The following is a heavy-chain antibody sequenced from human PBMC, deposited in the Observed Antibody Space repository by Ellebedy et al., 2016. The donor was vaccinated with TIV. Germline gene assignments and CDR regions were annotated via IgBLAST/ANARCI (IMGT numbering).Heavy chain of an antibody. CDR3: AVVDFC. CDR1: GFAVNGYY. J-gene: IGHJ4*02. D-gene: IGHD2-15*01. Sequence: ESLKISCAASGFAVNGYYITWVRQAPGKGLDWVSVIFTSDVTSYTDSVRGRFTISRDTYKNTVYLQMNSLRVEDTAIYYCAVVDFCWGQGTLVTVSS. V-gene: IGHV3-53*01. CDR2: IFTSDVT.